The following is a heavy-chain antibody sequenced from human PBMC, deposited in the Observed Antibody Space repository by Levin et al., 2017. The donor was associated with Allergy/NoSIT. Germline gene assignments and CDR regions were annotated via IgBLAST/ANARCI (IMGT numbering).Heavy chain of an antibody. D-gene: IGHD6-19*01. CDR1: GFTFSNYA. V-gene: IGHV3-23*01. J-gene: IGHJ4*02. CDR3: AISSGWFRPTGAFDY. CDR2: IRGSGVST. Sequence: GASVKVSCAASGFTFSNYAMSWVRQAPGKGLEWVSAIRGSGVSTYYADSVKGRFSISRDNSNNTLYLQMNTLRAEDTAVYYCAISSGWFRPTGAFDYWGQGTLVTVSS.